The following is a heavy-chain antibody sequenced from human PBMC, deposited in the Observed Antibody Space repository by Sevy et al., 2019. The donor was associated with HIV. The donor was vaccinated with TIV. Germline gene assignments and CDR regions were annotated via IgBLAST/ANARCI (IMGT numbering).Heavy chain of an antibody. D-gene: IGHD7-27*01. J-gene: IGHJ4*02. V-gene: IGHV3-30*02. Sequence: GGSLRLSCATSGFTFNSHGMHRVRQAPGKGLEWVSFIQYDGGNKNYADSVKGRFTISRDNSKNTLYLQLSSLRTEDTALYYCVKDPLISLGADLFDYWGQGTLVTVSS. CDR2: IQYDGGNK. CDR3: VKDPLISLGADLFDY. CDR1: GFTFNSHG.